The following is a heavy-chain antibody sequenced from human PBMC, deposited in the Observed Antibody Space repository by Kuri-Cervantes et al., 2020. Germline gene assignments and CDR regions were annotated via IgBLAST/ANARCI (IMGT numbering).Heavy chain of an antibody. Sequence: GESLKISCAASGFTFSSYGMHWVHQAPGKGLEWVAVIWYDGSNKYYADSVKGRFTISRDNSKNTLYLQMNSLRAEDTAVYYCARDGERGYSYGVFDYWGQGTLVTVSS. CDR3: ARDGERGYSYGVFDY. CDR1: GFTFSSYG. V-gene: IGHV3-30*19. J-gene: IGHJ4*02. D-gene: IGHD5-18*01. CDR2: IWYDGSNK.